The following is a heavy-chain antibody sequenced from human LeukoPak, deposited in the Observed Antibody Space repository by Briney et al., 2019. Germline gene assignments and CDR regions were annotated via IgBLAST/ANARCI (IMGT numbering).Heavy chain of an antibody. CDR2: IYTSGST. J-gene: IGHJ3*02. V-gene: IGHV4-61*02. D-gene: IGHD4-11*01. CDR1: GGSISSGSYY. CDR3: ARRPYSNYVTYALDI. Sequence: PSQTLSLTCTVSGGSISSGSYYWSWIRQPAGKGLEWIGRIYTSGSTNYNPSLKSRVTISVDTSKNQFSLKLSSVTAADTAVYYCARRPYSNYVTYALDIWGQGTMVTVSS.